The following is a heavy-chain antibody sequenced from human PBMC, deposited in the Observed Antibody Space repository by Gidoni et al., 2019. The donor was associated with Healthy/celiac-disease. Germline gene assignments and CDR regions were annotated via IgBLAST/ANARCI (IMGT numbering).Heavy chain of an antibody. J-gene: IGHJ4*02. CDR2: IYSGGST. D-gene: IGHD1-7*01. V-gene: IGHV3-53*02. Sequence: EVQLVETGGGLIQPGGSLRLSCAASGFPVSSNYMRWVRQAPGKGLEWVSVIYSGGSTYYTDSVKGRFTISRDNSKNTLYLKMNSLRAEDTAVYYCARTYNWNYFFFDYWGQGTLVTVSS. CDR3: ARTYNWNYFFFDY. CDR1: GFPVSSNY.